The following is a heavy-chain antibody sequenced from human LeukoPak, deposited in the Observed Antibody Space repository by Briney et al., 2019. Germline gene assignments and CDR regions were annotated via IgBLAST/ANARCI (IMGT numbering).Heavy chain of an antibody. CDR3: AREWFGEPSHYFDY. D-gene: IGHD3-10*01. J-gene: IGHJ4*02. CDR1: GGSISSGDYY. CDR2: IYYSGST. Sequence: PSQTLSLTFTVSGGSISSGDYYWRWIRQPPGKGLEWIGYIYYSGSTYYNPSLKSRVTISVDTSKNQFSLKLSSVTAADTAVYYCAREWFGEPSHYFDYWGQGTLVTVSS. V-gene: IGHV4-30-4*01.